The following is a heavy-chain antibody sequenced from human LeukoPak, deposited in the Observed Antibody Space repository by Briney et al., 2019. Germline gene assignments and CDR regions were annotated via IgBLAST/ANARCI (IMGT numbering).Heavy chain of an antibody. CDR3: ARQYSGSYPYYFDY. J-gene: IGHJ4*02. CDR1: GGSISSSSYY. CDR2: IYYGGST. V-gene: IGHV4-39*01. D-gene: IGHD1-26*01. Sequence: PSETLSLTCTVSGGSISSSSYYWGWIRQPPGKGLEWIGSIYYGGSTYYNPSLKSRVTISVDTSKNQFSLKLSSVTAADTAVYYCARQYSGSYPYYFDYWGQGTLVTVSS.